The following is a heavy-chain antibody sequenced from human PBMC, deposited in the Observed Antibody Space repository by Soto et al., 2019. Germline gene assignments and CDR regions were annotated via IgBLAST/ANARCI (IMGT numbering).Heavy chain of an antibody. CDR3: AKVGGYCSSTSCYRAHYYYYMDV. CDR1: GFTFSSYA. CDR2: ISGSGGST. D-gene: IGHD2-2*02. Sequence: GGSLRLSCAASGFTFSSYAMSWVRQAPGKGLEWAQAISGSGGSTYYADSVKGRFTISRDNSKNTLYLQMNSLRAEDTAVYYCAKVGGYCSSTSCYRAHYYYYMDVWGKGTTVTVSS. J-gene: IGHJ6*03. V-gene: IGHV3-23*01.